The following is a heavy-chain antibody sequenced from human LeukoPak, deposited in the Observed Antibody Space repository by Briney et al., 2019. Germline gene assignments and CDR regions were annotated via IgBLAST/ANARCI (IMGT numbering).Heavy chain of an antibody. CDR2: IIPIFGTA. D-gene: IGHD3-10*01. J-gene: IGHJ4*02. Sequence: SVKVSCKASGGTFSSYAISWVRQAPGQGLEWMGGIIPIFGTANYAQKFQGRVTITADESTSTAYMELSSLRSEDTAVYYCAGYYYASGSYPRVYFDYWGQGTLVTVSS. V-gene: IGHV1-69*13. CDR3: AGYYYASGSYPRVYFDY. CDR1: GGTFSSYA.